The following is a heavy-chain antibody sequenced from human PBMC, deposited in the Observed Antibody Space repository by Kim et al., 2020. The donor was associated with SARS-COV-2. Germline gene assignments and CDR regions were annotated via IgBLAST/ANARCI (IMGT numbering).Heavy chain of an antibody. CDR2: ISFDGSKK. CDR1: GFTFSIYG. D-gene: IGHD4-17*01. J-gene: IGHJ4*02. CDR3: ARWTTGDYGDYINYFDY. V-gene: IGHV3-33*05. Sequence: GGSLRLSCAASGFTFSIYGMHWVRQAPGKGLEWVAIISFDGSKKNYADSVKGRFTISRDNSKNTLYLQMDSLRAEDTALYYCARWTTGDYGDYINYFDYWGQGTLVSVSS.